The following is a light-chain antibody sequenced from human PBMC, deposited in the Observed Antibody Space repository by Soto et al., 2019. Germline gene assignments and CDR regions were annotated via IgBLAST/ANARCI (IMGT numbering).Light chain of an antibody. CDR3: QQYNNWPPWT. V-gene: IGKV1-5*01. CDR2: DAS. J-gene: IGKJ1*01. Sequence: DIQMTQSPSTLSASVGDRVTITCRASQSIRYWVAWYQHKPGKAPKLLIYDASTLESGVPTRFSGSGSGTEFTLTISSLQSEDFAVYYCQQYNNWPPWTFGQGTKVDIK. CDR1: QSIRYW.